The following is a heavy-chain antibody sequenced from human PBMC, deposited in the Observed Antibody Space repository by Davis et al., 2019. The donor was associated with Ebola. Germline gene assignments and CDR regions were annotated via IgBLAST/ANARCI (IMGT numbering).Heavy chain of an antibody. D-gene: IGHD4-17*01. Sequence: PGGSLRLSCKGSGYTFPSHWIGWVRQMPGKGLEWLGIIYPGDSHTRYSPSFLGQVTISVDKSIGTAYLQWSSLKASDTAMYYCARRSPYGAYEGGWYFDLWGRGTLVTVSS. V-gene: IGHV5-51*01. CDR1: GYTFPSHW. CDR3: ARRSPYGAYEGGWYFDL. J-gene: IGHJ2*01. CDR2: IYPGDSHT.